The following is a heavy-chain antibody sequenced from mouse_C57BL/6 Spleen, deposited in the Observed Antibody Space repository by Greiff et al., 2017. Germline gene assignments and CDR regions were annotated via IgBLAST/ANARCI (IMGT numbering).Heavy chain of an antibody. CDR3: ARDGSSYVWYFDV. CDR1: GYTFTSYD. V-gene: IGHV1-85*01. D-gene: IGHD1-1*01. CDR2: IYPRDGST. J-gene: IGHJ1*03. Sequence: VQLQQSGPELVKPGASVKLSCKASGYTFTSYDINWVKQRPGQGLEWIGWIYPRDGSTKYNEQFKGKATLTVDTSSSTAYMELHSLTSEDSAVYFCARDGSSYVWYFDVWGTGTTVTVSS.